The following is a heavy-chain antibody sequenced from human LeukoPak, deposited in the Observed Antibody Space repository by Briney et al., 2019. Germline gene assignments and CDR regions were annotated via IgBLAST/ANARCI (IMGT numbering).Heavy chain of an antibody. J-gene: IGHJ3*02. D-gene: IGHD5/OR15-5a*01. Sequence: GASVKVSCKASGYMFTSYAMNWVRQATGQGLELMGWINTNTGNPTYAQGFTGRFVFSLDTSVSTAYLQISSLKAEDTAVYYCARDLRGDAFDIWGQGTMVTVSS. CDR2: INTNTGNP. CDR3: ARDLRGDAFDI. CDR1: GYMFTSYA. V-gene: IGHV7-4-1*02.